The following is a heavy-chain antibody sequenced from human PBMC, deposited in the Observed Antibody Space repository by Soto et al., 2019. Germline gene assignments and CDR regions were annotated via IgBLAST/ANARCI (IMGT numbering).Heavy chain of an antibody. CDR3: TRHTGYDSSLDY. CDR2: IDPSDSYT. V-gene: IGHV5-10-1*01. J-gene: IGHJ4*02. Sequence: GSLKISCQGSGYTFTGHWISWVRQMPGKGLEWMGRIDPSDSYTDYSPTVQGHVTMSADKSINTAYLQWSSLQASDTAVYYCTRHTGYDSSLDYWGQGTLVTVSS. CDR1: GYTFTGHW. D-gene: IGHD5-12*01.